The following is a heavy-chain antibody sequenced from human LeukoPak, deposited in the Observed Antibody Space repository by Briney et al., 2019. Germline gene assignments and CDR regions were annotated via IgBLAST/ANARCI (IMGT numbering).Heavy chain of an antibody. CDR2: IKPDSGSS. CDR3: ARARVPIAVAGIYYFDY. D-gene: IGHD6-19*01. CDR1: GYTFTAYY. Sequence: ASVKVSCKASGYTFTAYYIHWLRQAPGQGPEWMGWIKPDSGSSHYAQKFQGRVTMTRDTSSNSAYMDLTRLKSDDTAVYYRARARVPIAVAGIYYFDYWGQGALVTVSS. J-gene: IGHJ4*02. V-gene: IGHV1-2*02.